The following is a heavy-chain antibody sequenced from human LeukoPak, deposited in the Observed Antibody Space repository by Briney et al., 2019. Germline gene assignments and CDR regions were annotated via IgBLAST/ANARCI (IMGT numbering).Heavy chain of an antibody. CDR2: IYHSGST. Sequence: SETLSLTCAVSGGSISSGGYSWSWIRQPPGKGLEWIGYIYHSGSTYYNPSPKSRVTISVDRSKNQFSLKLSSVTAADTAVYYCARGGRDDFWSGSTTTNWFDPWGQGTLVTVSS. CDR1: GGSISSGGYS. V-gene: IGHV4-30-2*01. CDR3: ARGGRDDFWSGSTTTNWFDP. D-gene: IGHD3-3*01. J-gene: IGHJ5*02.